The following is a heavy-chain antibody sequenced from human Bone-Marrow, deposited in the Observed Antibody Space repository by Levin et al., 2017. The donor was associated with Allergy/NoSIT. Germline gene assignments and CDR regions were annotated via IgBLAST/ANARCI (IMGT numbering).Heavy chain of an antibody. Sequence: TLSLTCAFSGFSLHTSGVGVGWVRQPPGQALEWLTVVYWDNDKRYNPSLVSRITITKDISKDQVVLTMTDMDPADTATYFCARSSRYSGYDFDYWGQGTLVTVSS. D-gene: IGHD5-12*01. CDR2: VYWDNDK. CDR1: GFSLHTSGVG. V-gene: IGHV2-5*02. CDR3: ARSSRYSGYDFDY. J-gene: IGHJ4*02.